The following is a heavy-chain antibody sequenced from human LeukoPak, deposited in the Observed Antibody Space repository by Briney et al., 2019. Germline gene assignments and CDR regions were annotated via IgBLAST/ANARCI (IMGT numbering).Heavy chain of an antibody. V-gene: IGHV3-23*01. CDR1: GFSFSIYA. Sequence: GGSLRLSCAASGFSFSIYAMSWVRQAPGKGLEWVSTFFSDTGKTDYADSVKGRFTISRDTSKNTLYMQMNSLRAEDTAVYYCAKRGAGSGGLHHWGQGTLVTVSS. CDR3: AKRGAGSGGLHH. CDR2: FFSDTGKT. D-gene: IGHD6-19*01. J-gene: IGHJ5*02.